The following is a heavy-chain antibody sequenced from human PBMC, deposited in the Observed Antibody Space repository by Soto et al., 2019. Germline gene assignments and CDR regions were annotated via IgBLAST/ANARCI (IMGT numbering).Heavy chain of an antibody. J-gene: IGHJ6*02. D-gene: IGHD2-15*01. Sequence: QVQLVESGGGVVQPGRSLRLSCAASGFTFSSYAMHWVRQAPGKGLEWVAVISYDGSNKYYADSVKGRFTISRDNSKNTLYLQMNRLRAEDTAVYYCAREHFSADIVVVVAILSGGMDVWGQGTTVTVSS. CDR3: AREHFSADIVVVVAILSGGMDV. V-gene: IGHV3-30-3*01. CDR1: GFTFSSYA. CDR2: ISYDGSNK.